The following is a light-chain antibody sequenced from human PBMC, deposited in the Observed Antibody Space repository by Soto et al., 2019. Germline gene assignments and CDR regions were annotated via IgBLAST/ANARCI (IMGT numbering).Light chain of an antibody. V-gene: IGKV1-5*03. CDR2: KAS. CDR3: QQYNSYWYT. J-gene: IGKJ2*01. CDR1: QSISSW. Sequence: DIQMPQSPSTLSASVGDRVTITCRASQSISSWWAWYQQKPGKAPKLLIYKASSLESGVPSRFSGSGSGTEFTRTISSLQPDDFATYYCQQYNSYWYTFGQGTKLEIK.